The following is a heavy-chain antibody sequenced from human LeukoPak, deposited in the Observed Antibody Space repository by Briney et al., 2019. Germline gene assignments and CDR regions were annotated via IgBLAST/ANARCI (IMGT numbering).Heavy chain of an antibody. V-gene: IGHV6-1*01. CDR2: TYYRSKWFT. CDR3: TRGGGSYDY. Sequence: SQTLSLTCAISGDSVSSSRAAWNWIGQSPSRGLEWLGRTYYRSKWFTDYAVSVKGRISITPDTPKNHFSLQLNSVTPEDTAVYYCTRGGGSYDYWGQGTLVTVSS. J-gene: IGHJ4*02. D-gene: IGHD1-26*01. CDR1: GDSVSSSRAA.